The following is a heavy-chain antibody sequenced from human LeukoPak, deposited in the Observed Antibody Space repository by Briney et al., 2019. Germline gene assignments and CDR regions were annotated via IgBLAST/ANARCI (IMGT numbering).Heavy chain of an antibody. CDR3: ARGNGPDGGWFGELSLYYYYYYMDV. CDR2: ISSYNGNK. Sequence: ASVKVSRKSSGYTFSDYGISWVRQAPGQGLEWMGWISSYNGNKNYAQHLQGRVTITRNTSISTAYMELSSLRSEDTAVYYCARGNGPDGGWFGELSLYYYYYYMDVWGKGTTVTVSS. J-gene: IGHJ6*03. V-gene: IGHV1-18*01. D-gene: IGHD3-10*01. CDR1: GYTFSDYG.